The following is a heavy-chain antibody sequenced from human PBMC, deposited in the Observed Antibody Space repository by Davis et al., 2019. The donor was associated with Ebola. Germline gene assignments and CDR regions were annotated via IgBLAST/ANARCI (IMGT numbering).Heavy chain of an antibody. Sequence: GESLKISCAASGFTFSTYIMNWVRQAPGKGLEWVSYISASSSTIYYTDSVKGRFTISRDNVKNSLYLQMNSLRDEDTAVYYCARLRSADDWHFDLWGRGTLVTVSS. J-gene: IGHJ2*01. CDR1: GFTFSTYI. CDR2: ISASSSTI. V-gene: IGHV3-48*02. D-gene: IGHD2-2*01. CDR3: ARLRSADDWHFDL.